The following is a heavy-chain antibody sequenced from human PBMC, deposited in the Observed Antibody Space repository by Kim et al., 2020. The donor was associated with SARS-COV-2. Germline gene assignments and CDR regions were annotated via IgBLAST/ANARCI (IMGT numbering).Heavy chain of an antibody. CDR3: ARGGDYDFWSGYYSYFDY. J-gene: IGHJ4*02. D-gene: IGHD3-3*01. Sequence: ASVKVSCKASGYTFTGYYMHWVRQAPGQGLEWMGWINPNSGGTNYAQKFQGRVTMTRDTSISTAYMELSRLRSDDTAVYYCARGGDYDFWSGYYSYFDYWGQGSLVTVSS. CDR2: INPNSGGT. CDR1: GYTFTGYY. V-gene: IGHV1-2*02.